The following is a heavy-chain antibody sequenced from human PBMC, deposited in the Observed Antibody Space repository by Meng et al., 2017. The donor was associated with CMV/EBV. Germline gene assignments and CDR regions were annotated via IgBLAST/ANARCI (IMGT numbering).Heavy chain of an antibody. Sequence: QGQLPGSGPGLVKPSQTLSLTCTVSGGSISSGDYYWSWIRQPPGKGLEWIGYIYYSGSTYYNPSLKSRVTISVDTSKNQFSLKLSSVTAADTAVYYCARDNRRGGVDYWGQGTLVTVSS. CDR3: ARDNRRGGVDY. V-gene: IGHV4-30-4*08. J-gene: IGHJ4*02. CDR2: IYYSGST. CDR1: GGSISSGDYY. D-gene: IGHD3-3*01.